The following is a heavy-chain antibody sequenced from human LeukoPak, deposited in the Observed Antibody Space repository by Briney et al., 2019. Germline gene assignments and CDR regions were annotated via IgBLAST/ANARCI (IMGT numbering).Heavy chain of an antibody. CDR2: INSDGSWT. J-gene: IGHJ4*02. CDR3: VSFYEAY. V-gene: IGHV3-74*01. CDR1: GNYL. D-gene: IGHD2/OR15-2a*01. Sequence: GGSLRLSCAASGNYLMHWVRQVPGQGLVWVSHINSDGSWTSHADSVKGRFTISKDNAKNTVYLQMNSLRAEDTAVYYCVSFYEAYWGRGTLVTVSS.